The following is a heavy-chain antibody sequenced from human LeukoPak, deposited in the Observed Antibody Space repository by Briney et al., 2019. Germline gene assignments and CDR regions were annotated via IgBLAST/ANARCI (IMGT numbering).Heavy chain of an antibody. D-gene: IGHD7-27*01. CDR1: GFTFSSYE. CDR3: ARGNRGFDY. Sequence: GGSLRLSCAASGFTFSSYEMNWVRQAPGKGLEWVSYISSSGSTIYYADSVKGRFTISRDNAKNSLYLQMNGLKTEDTAVYYCARGNRGFDYWGQGTLVTVSS. V-gene: IGHV3-48*03. CDR2: ISSSGSTI. J-gene: IGHJ4*02.